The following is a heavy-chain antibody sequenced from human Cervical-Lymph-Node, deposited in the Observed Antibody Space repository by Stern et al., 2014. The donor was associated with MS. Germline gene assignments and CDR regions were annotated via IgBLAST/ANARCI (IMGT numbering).Heavy chain of an antibody. Sequence: EVQLGESGGGLVQPGGSLRLSCAASGFTFSSYAMSWVRQAPGKGLEWVSTISGTGGSIYYADSVRGRFAISSDNSRHTLYLQMNSLRAEDTAVYYCAKDTAPFAYWGQGTLVTVSS. CDR1: GFTFSSYA. V-gene: IGHV3-23*04. CDR3: AKDTAPFAY. J-gene: IGHJ4*02. D-gene: IGHD5-18*01. CDR2: ISGTGGSI.